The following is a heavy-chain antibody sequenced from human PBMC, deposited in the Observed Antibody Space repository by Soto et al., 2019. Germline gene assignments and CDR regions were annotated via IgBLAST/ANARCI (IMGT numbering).Heavy chain of an antibody. J-gene: IGHJ6*02. CDR1: GGDISGNY. CDR3: ARKRNYYYGMDV. CDR2: IYGSGST. V-gene: IGHV4-59*01. Sequence: SETLSLTCSVSGGDISGNYWSWIRQPPGKGLEWIGYIYGSGSTKYSPSLKSRVTISADTSKNQISPKLTSVTAADTADYFCARKRNYYYGMDVWGQGTTVTVSS.